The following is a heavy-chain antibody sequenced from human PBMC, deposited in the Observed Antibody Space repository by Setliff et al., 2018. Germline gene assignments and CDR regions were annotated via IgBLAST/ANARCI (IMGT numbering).Heavy chain of an antibody. CDR3: AKAASPLFGILGVEYYFDS. Sequence: PGGSLRLSCAASGFTFSNYAVSWVRQAPGKGLEWVSTIFGGSSSPYYADSVKGRFTISRDNSKSTLYLQMNSLRAEDTAVYYCAKAASPLFGILGVEYYFDSWGQGNLVTVSS. V-gene: IGHV3-23*03. CDR1: GFTFSNYA. D-gene: IGHD3-3*01. CDR2: IFGGSSSP. J-gene: IGHJ4*02.